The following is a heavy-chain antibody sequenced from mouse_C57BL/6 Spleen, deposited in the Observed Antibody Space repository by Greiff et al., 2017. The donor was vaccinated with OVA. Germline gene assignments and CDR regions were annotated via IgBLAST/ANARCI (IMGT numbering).Heavy chain of an antibody. D-gene: IGHD2-4*01. CDR3: ASLIYYDYVWVAY. CDR1: GYTFPSYW. CDR2: IYPGSGST. Sequence: QVKLQQPGAELVKPGASVKMSCKASGYTFPSYWITWVKQRPGQGLAWIGDIYPGSGSTNYNEKFKSKATLTVDTSSSTAYMQLSSLTSEDSAVYYCASLIYYDYVWVAYWGQGTLVTVSA. V-gene: IGHV1-55*01. J-gene: IGHJ3*01.